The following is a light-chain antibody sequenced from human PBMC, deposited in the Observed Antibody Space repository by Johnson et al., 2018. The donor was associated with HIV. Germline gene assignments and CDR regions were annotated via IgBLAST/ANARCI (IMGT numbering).Light chain of an antibody. CDR2: ENN. Sequence: QLVLTQPPSVSAAPGQKVTISCSGSSSNIGNNYVSWYQQLPGTAPKLLIYENNKRPSGIPDRFSGSKSGTSATLGITGLQTGDEADYYCGTWDSSLYAYVFGTVTKVTAL. J-gene: IGLJ1*01. CDR1: SSNIGNNY. V-gene: IGLV1-51*02. CDR3: GTWDSSLYAYV.